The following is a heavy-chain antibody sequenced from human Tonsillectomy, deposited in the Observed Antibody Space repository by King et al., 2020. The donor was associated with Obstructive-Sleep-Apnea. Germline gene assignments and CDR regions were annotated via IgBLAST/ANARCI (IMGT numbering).Heavy chain of an antibody. D-gene: IGHD1-20*01. J-gene: IGHJ4*02. CDR1: GFTFDDYA. Sequence: QLVQSGGGLVQPGRSLRLSCTVSGFTFDDYAMHWVRQAPGKGLEWVSGISWNSGIITYADSVRGRFTISRDNAKNSLFLQMNSLRVEDTALYYCAKDMAYNWNGHGSYFDYWGQGALVTVSS. V-gene: IGHV3-9*01. CDR3: AKDMAYNWNGHGSYFDY. CDR2: ISWNSGII.